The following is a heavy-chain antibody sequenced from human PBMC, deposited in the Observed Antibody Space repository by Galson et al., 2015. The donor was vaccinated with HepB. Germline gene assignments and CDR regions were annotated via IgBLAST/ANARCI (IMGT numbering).Heavy chain of an antibody. D-gene: IGHD3-22*01. V-gene: IGHV3-43D*03. Sequence: SLRLSCAASGFTFDDYAMHWVRQAPGKGLEWVSLISWDGGSTYYADSVKGRFTISRDNSKNSLYLQMNSLRAEDTALYYCAKDIMGKALYYYDSSGYPDFIYGMDVWGQGTTVTVSS. J-gene: IGHJ6*02. CDR3: AKDIMGKALYYYDSSGYPDFIYGMDV. CDR2: ISWDGGST. CDR1: GFTFDDYA.